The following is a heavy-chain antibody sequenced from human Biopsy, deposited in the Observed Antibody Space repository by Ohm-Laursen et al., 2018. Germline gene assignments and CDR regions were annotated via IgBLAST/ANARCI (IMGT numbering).Heavy chain of an antibody. CDR2: IYQTGNT. Sequence: TLSLTCAVSGASINIAYYWGWIRQPPGKGLEWIGIIYQTGNTYYNSSLKSRLTISGDASKNEFFLNLTSVTAADTAIYYCVRVRGITPPGAFDFWGQGTKVAVSS. V-gene: IGHV4-38-2*01. CDR3: VRVRGITPPGAFDF. J-gene: IGHJ3*01. D-gene: IGHD6-13*01. CDR1: GASINIAYY.